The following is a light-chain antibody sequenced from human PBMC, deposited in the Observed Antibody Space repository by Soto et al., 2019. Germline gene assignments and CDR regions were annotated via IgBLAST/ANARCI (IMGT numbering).Light chain of an antibody. CDR3: AAWDDSLTGLYV. CDR1: TSNIGVNS. J-gene: IGLJ1*01. V-gene: IGLV1-44*01. CDR2: SNN. Sequence: QSVLTQPSSASGTPGQRVTIACSGSTSNIGVNSVNWFQQLPGTAPKLLIHSNNLRPSGVPDRFSGSKSGTSASLAISGLQSEDEADYSCAAWDDSLTGLYVFGTGTKLTVL.